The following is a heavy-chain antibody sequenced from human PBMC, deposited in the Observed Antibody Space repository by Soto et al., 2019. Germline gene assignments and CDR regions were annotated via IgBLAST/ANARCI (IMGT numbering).Heavy chain of an antibody. V-gene: IGHV1-3*01. CDR3: ARSIYDILTGYSFPFDY. CDR1: GYTFTSYA. J-gene: IGHJ4*02. D-gene: IGHD3-9*01. CDR2: INAGNGNT. Sequence: ASVKVSCKASGYTFTSYAMHWVRQAPGQRLEWMGWINAGNGNTKYSQKFQGRVTITRDTSASTAYMELSSLRSEDTAVYYCARSIYDILTGYSFPFDYWGQGTLVTVSS.